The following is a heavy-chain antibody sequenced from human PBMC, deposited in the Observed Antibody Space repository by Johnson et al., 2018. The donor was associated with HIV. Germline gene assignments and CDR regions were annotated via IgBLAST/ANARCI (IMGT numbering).Heavy chain of an antibody. V-gene: IGHV3-30*02. CDR1: GFTFRNYA. D-gene: IGHD3-10*01. CDR2: IRSDGSNK. CDR3: AKEMYYFNSGNHFDAFHV. Sequence: QVQLVESGGGVVQPGGSLRLSCAASGFTFRNYAMHWVRQAPGKGLEWVAFIRSDGSNKSYADSVRGRFTISRDNSKNTLSLQRNTRRAEDTAVYYCAKEMYYFNSGNHFDAFHVWGQGTLVTVSS. J-gene: IGHJ3*01.